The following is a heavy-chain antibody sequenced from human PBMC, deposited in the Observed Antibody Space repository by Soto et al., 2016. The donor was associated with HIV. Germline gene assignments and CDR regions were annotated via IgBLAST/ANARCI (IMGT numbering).Heavy chain of an antibody. CDR2: ISSSSSYI. CDR1: GFTFSSYS. V-gene: IGHV3-21*01. CDR3: ARDRVTGYSSGWYRGYWYFDL. J-gene: IGHJ2*01. D-gene: IGHD6-19*01. Sequence: EVQLVESGGGVVQPGRSLRLSCAASGFTFSSYSMNWVRQAPGKGLEWVSSISSSSSYIYYADSVKGRFTISRDTAKNSLYLQMNSLRAEDTAVYYCARDRVTGYSSGWYRGYWYFDLWGRGTLVTVSS.